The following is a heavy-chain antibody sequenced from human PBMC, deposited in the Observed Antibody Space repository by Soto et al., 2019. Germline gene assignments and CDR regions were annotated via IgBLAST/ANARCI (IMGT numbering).Heavy chain of an antibody. V-gene: IGHV4-59*01. Sequence: PSETLSLTCTVSGVSITSYFWSWIRQTPGKGLDWIGSISFSGATYSNPSLKGRAALSVDTAENHLSLTLKSVTSADTAVYFCVRDRRDGYNRYFEFWGQGNQVTVCS. CDR2: ISFSGAT. CDR1: GVSITSYF. D-gene: IGHD5-12*01. CDR3: VRDRRDGYNRYFEF. J-gene: IGHJ4*02.